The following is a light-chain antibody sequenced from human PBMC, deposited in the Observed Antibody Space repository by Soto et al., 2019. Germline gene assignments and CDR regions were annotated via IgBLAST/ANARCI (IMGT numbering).Light chain of an antibody. Sequence: EIVLTQSPATLSSSPGERATLSCRASQSVSSYLAWYQQKPGQAPRLLIYDASNRATGIPARFSGSGSGTDFTLTISSLEPEDFAVYYCQQRSNWPPGLTFGGGTKVEIK. CDR2: DAS. V-gene: IGKV3-11*01. J-gene: IGKJ4*01. CDR1: QSVSSY. CDR3: QQRSNWPPGLT.